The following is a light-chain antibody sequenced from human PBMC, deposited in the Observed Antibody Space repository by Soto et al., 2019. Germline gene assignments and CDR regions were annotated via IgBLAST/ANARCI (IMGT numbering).Light chain of an antibody. Sequence: ETVLTQSPATLSLSPGERATLSCRASQSVYSNLAWYQQRPGQTLRLLIYDASNRATGIPVRFSGSGSGTDFTLTISSLEPEDFAVYYCQQRKNWPMFTFGPGTKVDI. V-gene: IGKV3-11*01. CDR1: QSVYSN. CDR2: DAS. J-gene: IGKJ3*01. CDR3: QQRKNWPMFT.